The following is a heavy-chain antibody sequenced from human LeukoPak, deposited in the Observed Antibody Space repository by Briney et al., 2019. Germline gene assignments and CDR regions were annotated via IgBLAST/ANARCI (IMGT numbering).Heavy chain of an antibody. D-gene: IGHD5-12*01. J-gene: IGHJ4*02. V-gene: IGHV3-21*01. CDR3: ARGGGYGDY. Sequence: ETLSLTCTVSGGSISSSSYYWGWIRQPPGKGLEWVSSISSSSSYIYYADSVKGRFTISRDNAKNSLYLQMNSLRAEDTAVYYCARGGGYGDYWGQGTLVTVSS. CDR2: ISSSSSYI. CDR1: GGSISSSS.